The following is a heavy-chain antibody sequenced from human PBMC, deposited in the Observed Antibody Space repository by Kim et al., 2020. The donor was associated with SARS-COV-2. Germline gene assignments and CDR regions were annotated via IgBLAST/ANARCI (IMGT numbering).Heavy chain of an antibody. CDR1: GFTFSSYG. CDR2: ISYDGSNK. J-gene: IGHJ6*03. D-gene: IGHD6-13*01. V-gene: IGHV3-30*03. Sequence: GGSLRLSCAASGFTFSSYGMHWVRQAPGKGLEWVAVISYDGSNKYYADSVKGRFTISRDNSKNTLYLQMNSLRAEDTAVYYCARAGVFDGFYYYYYMDVWGKGTTVTVSS. CDR3: ARAGVFDGFYYYYYMDV.